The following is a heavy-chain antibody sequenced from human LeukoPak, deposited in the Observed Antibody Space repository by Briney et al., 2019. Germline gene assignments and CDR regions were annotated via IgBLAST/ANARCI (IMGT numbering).Heavy chain of an antibody. J-gene: IGHJ5*02. Sequence: SETLSLTCTVSGGSISGDYWSWLRQPAGKGLEWIGRIYTSGSTNYNPSLKSRVTMSVETSKNQFSLKLRSVTAADTLVYYCTRENDISMIRGVTTWFDPWGQGTLVTVSS. CDR3: TRENDISMIRGVTTWFDP. D-gene: IGHD3-10*01. V-gene: IGHV4-4*07. CDR2: IYTSGST. CDR1: GGSISGDY.